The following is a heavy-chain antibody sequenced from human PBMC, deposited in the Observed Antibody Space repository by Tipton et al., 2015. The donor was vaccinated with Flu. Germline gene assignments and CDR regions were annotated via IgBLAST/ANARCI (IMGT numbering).Heavy chain of an antibody. CDR2: IYYSGST. CDR3: ARAYYDSSGYRDFWYFDL. V-gene: IGHV4-59*01. J-gene: IGHJ2*01. Sequence: TLSLTCTVSGGSISSYYWSWIRQPPGKGLEWIGYIYYSGSTNYNPSLKSRVTISVDTSKNQFSLKLSSVTAADTAVYYCARAYYDSSGYRDFWYFDLWGRGPLATVSS. CDR1: GGSISSYY. D-gene: IGHD3-22*01.